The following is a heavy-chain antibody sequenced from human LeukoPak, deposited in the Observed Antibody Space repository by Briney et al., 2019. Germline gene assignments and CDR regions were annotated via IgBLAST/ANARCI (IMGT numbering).Heavy chain of an antibody. CDR2: ISGSGGST. J-gene: IGHJ4*02. CDR3: ARDPPYYDYVWGSYRPVGY. Sequence: GGSLRLSCAASGFTFSSYAMSWVRQAPGKGLEWVSAISGSGGSTYYADSVKGRFTISRDNSKNTLYLQMNSLRAEDTAVYYCARDPPYYDYVWGSYRPVGYWGQGTLVTVSS. CDR1: GFTFSSYA. D-gene: IGHD3-16*02. V-gene: IGHV3-23*01.